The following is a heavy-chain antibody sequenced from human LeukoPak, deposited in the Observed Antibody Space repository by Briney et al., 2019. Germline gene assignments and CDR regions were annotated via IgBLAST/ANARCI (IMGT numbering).Heavy chain of an antibody. CDR1: GGSFSGYY. J-gene: IGHJ4*02. V-gene: IGHV4-34*01. D-gene: IGHD3-3*01. Sequence: SETLSLTCAVYGGSFSGYYWSWIRQPPGKRLEWIGEINHSGSTNYNPSLKSRVTISADTSENQLSLKVSSVTAADTAVYYCARLFGVMRDFDYWGQGTLVTVSS. CDR2: INHSGST. CDR3: ARLFGVMRDFDY.